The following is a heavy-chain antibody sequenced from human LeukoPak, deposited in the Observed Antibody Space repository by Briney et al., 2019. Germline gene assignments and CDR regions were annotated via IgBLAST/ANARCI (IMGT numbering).Heavy chain of an antibody. V-gene: IGHV3-64*01. CDR1: GFTFSSYA. CDR2: ISSNGAST. CDR3: AREGGGAEFDY. Sequence: GGSLRLSCAASGFTFSSYAMHWVRQAPGKGLEYVSAISSNGASTYYANSVKGRFTISRDNSKNTLYLQMGSLRAEDMAVYYCAREGGGAEFDYWGQGTLVTVSS. J-gene: IGHJ4*02. D-gene: IGHD4-23*01.